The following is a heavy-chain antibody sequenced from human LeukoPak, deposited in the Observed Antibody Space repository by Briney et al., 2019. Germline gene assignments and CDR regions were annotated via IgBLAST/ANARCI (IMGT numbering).Heavy chain of an antibody. CDR2: IWYDGSNR. CDR3: ARDRGSGSYSLDY. J-gene: IGHJ4*02. CDR1: GFTFSDSG. V-gene: IGHV3-33*01. Sequence: PGGSLRLSCAASGFTFSDSGMHWVRQAPGKGLEWVAVIWYDGSNRYYAGSVKGRFTISRDDSENTLYLQMNSLRAEDTAVYYCARDRGSGSYSLDYWGQGTLVTVSS. D-gene: IGHD3-10*01.